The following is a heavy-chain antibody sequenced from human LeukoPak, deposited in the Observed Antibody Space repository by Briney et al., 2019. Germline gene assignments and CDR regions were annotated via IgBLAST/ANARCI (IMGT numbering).Heavy chain of an antibody. CDR2: IIPMFGTA. J-gene: IGHJ4*02. D-gene: IGHD4-23*01. CDR3: ARKAGGGNFYILDH. CDR1: GSTFSSYA. V-gene: IGHV1-69*13. Sequence: ASVKVSCKASGSTFSSYAISWVRQATGQGLEWMGGIIPMFGTANYAQKFQGRVTITADESTRTAHMELSSLKSEDTAVYYCARKAGGGNFYILDHWGQGTLVTVSS.